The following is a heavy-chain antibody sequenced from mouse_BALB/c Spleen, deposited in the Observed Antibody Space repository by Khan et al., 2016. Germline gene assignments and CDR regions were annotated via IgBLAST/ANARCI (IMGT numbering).Heavy chain of an antibody. CDR2: ISYSGST. D-gene: IGHD3-1*01. CDR3: ARYRAIAGAMDY. Sequence: EVQLQESGPSLVKPSQTLSLTCSVTGDSITSSYWNWIRNFPGNKLEYMGYISYSGSTYYNPSLKSRISITRDTSKNQYYLQLNSVTTEDTATYYWARYRAIAGAMDYWSQGTSVTVSS. CDR1: GDSITSSY. V-gene: IGHV3-8*02. J-gene: IGHJ4*01.